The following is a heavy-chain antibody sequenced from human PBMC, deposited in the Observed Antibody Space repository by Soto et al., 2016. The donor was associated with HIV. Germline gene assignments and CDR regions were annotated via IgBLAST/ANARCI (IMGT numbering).Heavy chain of an antibody. J-gene: IGHJ4*02. V-gene: IGHV4-31*02. CDR3: ARGQRGPSYGTIFDY. Sequence: QVHLQESGPGLVKPSETLSLSCNVSGGSVRTGNFYWSWLRQVPGKGLEWIAYIYNSETSYYNPSLKGRVIVSTDSTRITLPKSEFRDCRGHGHLFCARGQRGPSYGTIFDYWGQGTLVSVSX. CDR2: IYNSETS. D-gene: IGHD1-1*01. CDR1: GGSVRTGNFY.